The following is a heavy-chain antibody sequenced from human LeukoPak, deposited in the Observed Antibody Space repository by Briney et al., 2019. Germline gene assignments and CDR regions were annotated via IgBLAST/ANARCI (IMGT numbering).Heavy chain of an antibody. CDR3: AREGWLVIQHGMDV. J-gene: IGHJ6*02. CDR1: GFTFSSYG. V-gene: IGHV3-33*01. Sequence: GGSLRLSCAASGFTFSSYGMHWVRQAPGKGLEWVAVIWYDGSNKYYADSVKGRFTISRDNSKNTLYLQMNSLRAEDTAVYYCAREGWLVIQHGMDVWGQGTTVTVSS. D-gene: IGHD6-19*01. CDR2: IWYDGSNK.